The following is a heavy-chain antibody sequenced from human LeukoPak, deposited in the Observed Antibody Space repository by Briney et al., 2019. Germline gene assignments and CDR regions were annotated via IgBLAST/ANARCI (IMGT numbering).Heavy chain of an antibody. CDR3: AKVSWANYFDY. J-gene: IGHJ4*02. Sequence: PGGSLRLSCAASGFTFSSYSMNWVRQAPGKGLEWVSSISSSSSYTYYADSVRGRFTISRDNSKNTLYLQMNSLRAEDTAIYYCAKVSWANYFDYWGQGTLVTVSS. CDR2: ISSSSSYT. V-gene: IGHV3-21*04. D-gene: IGHD6-13*01. CDR1: GFTFSSYS.